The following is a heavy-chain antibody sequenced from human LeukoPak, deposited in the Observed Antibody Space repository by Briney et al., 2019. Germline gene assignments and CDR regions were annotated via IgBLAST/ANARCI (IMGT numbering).Heavy chain of an antibody. CDR3: ARRMGARYFDWLLTGYFDY. Sequence: SETLSLTCTVSGGSITNYYWSWIRQPPGKGLEWIGFSYYNGNTNYNPSLKSRVTISVDMSKNQFSLSLRSVTAADTAVYYCARRMGARYFDWLLTGYFDYWGQGTLVTVSS. CDR2: SYYNGNT. J-gene: IGHJ4*02. D-gene: IGHD3-9*01. CDR1: GGSITNYY. V-gene: IGHV4-59*01.